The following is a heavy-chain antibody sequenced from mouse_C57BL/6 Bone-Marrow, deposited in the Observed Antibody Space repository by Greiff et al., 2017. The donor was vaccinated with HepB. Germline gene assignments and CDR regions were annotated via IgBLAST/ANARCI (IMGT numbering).Heavy chain of an antibody. CDR3: ARDSSDLYAMDY. D-gene: IGHD3-2*02. V-gene: IGHV1-64*01. Sequence: VQLQQPGAELVKPGASVKLSCKASGYTFTSYWMHWVKQRPGQGLEWIGMIHPNSGSTNYNEKFKSKATLTVDKSSSTAYMQLSSLTSEDSAVYYCARDSSDLYAMDYWGQGTSVTVSS. J-gene: IGHJ4*01. CDR2: IHPNSGST. CDR1: GYTFTSYW.